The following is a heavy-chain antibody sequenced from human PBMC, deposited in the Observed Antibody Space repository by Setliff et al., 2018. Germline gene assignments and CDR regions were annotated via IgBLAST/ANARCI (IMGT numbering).Heavy chain of an antibody. D-gene: IGHD6-13*01. Sequence: GSLRLSCVASGFTFSSYAMSWVRQAPGKGLEWIGEINHSGSTNYNPSLKSRVTISVDTSKNQFSLKLTSVTAADTAVYYCARHASSGLQTFDFWGQGALVTVSS. CDR3: ARHASSGLQTFDF. CDR2: INHSGST. J-gene: IGHJ4*02. V-gene: IGHV4-34*01. CDR1: GFTFSSYA.